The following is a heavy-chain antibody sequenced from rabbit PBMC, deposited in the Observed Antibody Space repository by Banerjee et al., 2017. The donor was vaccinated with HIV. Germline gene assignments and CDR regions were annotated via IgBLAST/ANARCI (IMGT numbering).Heavy chain of an antibody. CDR3: ARSVMAGVSL. Sequence: QLEESGGDLVKPGASLTLTCKASGFDFSSYYMSWVRQAPGKGLEWIGYIDPVFGSTYYASWVNGRFPISSHNAQNTLYLQLNSLTAADTATYFCARSVMAGVSLWGPGTLVTVS. D-gene: IGHD4-1*01. CDR1: GFDFSSYY. CDR2: IDPVFGST. J-gene: IGHJ4*01. V-gene: IGHV1S7*01.